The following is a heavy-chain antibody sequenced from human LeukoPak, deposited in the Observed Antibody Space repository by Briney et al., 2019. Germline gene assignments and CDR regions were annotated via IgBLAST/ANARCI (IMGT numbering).Heavy chain of an antibody. CDR3: ARGMTD. J-gene: IGHJ4*02. CDR1: GGSISSYY. CDR2: IYYSGST. V-gene: IGHV4-59*01. Sequence: SETLSLTCTVSGGSISSYYWSWIRQPSGKGLEWIGYIYYSGSTNYNPSLKSRVTISVDTSKNQFSLKLSSVTAADTAVYYCARGMTDWGQGTLVTVSS.